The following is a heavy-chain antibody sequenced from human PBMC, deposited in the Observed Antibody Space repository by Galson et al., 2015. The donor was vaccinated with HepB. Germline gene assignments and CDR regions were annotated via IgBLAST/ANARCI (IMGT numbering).Heavy chain of an antibody. V-gene: IGHV3-30*18. D-gene: IGHD2-2*01. CDR1: GFTFSSYG. CDR2: ISYDGSNK. CDR3: AKEYQLLPLYDYYYYMDV. J-gene: IGHJ6*03. Sequence: SLRLSCATSGFTFSSYGMHWVRQAPGKGLEWVAVISYDGSNKYYADSVKGRFTISRDNSKNTLYLQMNSLRAEDTAVYYCAKEYQLLPLYDYYYYMDVWGKGTTVTVSS.